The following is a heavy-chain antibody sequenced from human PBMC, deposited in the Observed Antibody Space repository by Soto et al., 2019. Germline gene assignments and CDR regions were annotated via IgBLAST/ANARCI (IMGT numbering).Heavy chain of an antibody. CDR1: GYPVTAYY. CDR3: ANGGGVGVAGSAAFDM. D-gene: IGHD3-3*01. CDR2: INPATGAA. Sequence: QLHLVQSGAVVKKPGASVTVSCSASGYPVTAYYMHWVRQAPGRGLEWMGGINPATGAAKYTQTFPGRVTMTRETSPSTVFLELSAPTTRDTALFYSANGGGVGVAGSAAFDMWGQGTLVTVSS. J-gene: IGHJ3*02. V-gene: IGHV1-2*02.